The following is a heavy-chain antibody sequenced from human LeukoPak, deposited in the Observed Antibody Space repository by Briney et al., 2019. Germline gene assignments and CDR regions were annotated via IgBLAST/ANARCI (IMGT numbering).Heavy chain of an antibody. CDR2: IIPILGIA. CDR3: AREYCSGGSCYFGLDY. V-gene: IGHV1-69*04. D-gene: IGHD2-15*01. Sequence: GASVKVSCKASGGTFSSYAISWARQAPGQGLEWMGRIIPILGIANYAQKFQGRVTITADKSTSTAYMELSSLRSEDTAVYYCAREYCSGGSCYFGLDYWGQGTLVTVSS. CDR1: GGTFSSYA. J-gene: IGHJ4*02.